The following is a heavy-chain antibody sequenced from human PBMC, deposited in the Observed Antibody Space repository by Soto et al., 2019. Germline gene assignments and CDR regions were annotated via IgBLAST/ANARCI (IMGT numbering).Heavy chain of an antibody. D-gene: IGHD3-10*01. J-gene: IGHJ4*02. Sequence: GGSLRLSCAASGFTFSSYGMHWVRQAPGKGLEWVAVIWYDGSNKYYADSVKGRFTISRDNSKNTLYLQMNSLRAEDTAVYYCARDRVLWFGGPDYWGQGTLVTVSS. V-gene: IGHV3-33*01. CDR1: GFTFSSYG. CDR2: IWYDGSNK. CDR3: ARDRVLWFGGPDY.